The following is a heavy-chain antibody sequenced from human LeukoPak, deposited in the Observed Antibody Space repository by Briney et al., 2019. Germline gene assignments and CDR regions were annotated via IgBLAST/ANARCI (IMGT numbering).Heavy chain of an antibody. CDR1: GFTFSSYG. CDR3: AKLGAVHFDY. CDR2: ISYDGSNK. Sequence: GRSLRLSCAASGFTFSSYGMHWVRQAPGKGLEWVAVISYDGSNKYYADSVKGRFTISRDNSKSTLYLQMNSLRAEDTAVYYCAKLGAVHFDYWGQGTLVTVSS. J-gene: IGHJ4*02. D-gene: IGHD1-26*01. V-gene: IGHV3-30*18.